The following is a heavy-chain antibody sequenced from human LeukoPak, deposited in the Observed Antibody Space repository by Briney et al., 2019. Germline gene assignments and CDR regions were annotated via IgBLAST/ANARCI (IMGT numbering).Heavy chain of an antibody. CDR1: GGSISSGSYY. J-gene: IGHJ4*02. V-gene: IGHV4-61*02. Sequence: SETLSLTCTVSGGSISSGSYYWSWIRQPAGKGLEWIGRIYTSGSTNYNPSLKSRVTISVDTSKNQFSLKLSSVTAADTAVYYCARETPYYDFWSGYSTYYFDYWGQGTLVTVSS. D-gene: IGHD3-3*01. CDR2: IYTSGST. CDR3: ARETPYYDFWSGYSTYYFDY.